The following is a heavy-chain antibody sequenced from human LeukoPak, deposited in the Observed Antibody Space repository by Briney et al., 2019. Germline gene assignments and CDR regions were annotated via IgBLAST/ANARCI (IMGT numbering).Heavy chain of an antibody. CDR1: GGSFSGYY. CDR2: INHSGST. D-gene: IGHD5-18*01. J-gene: IGHJ3*02. Sequence: PSETLSLTCAVYGGSFSGYYWSWIRQPPGKGLEWIGEINHSGSTNYNPSLKSRVTISVDTSKNQFSLKLSSVTAADTAVYYCARGVDTAMVPDDAFDIWGQGTMVTVSS. CDR3: ARGVDTAMVPDDAFDI. V-gene: IGHV4-34*01.